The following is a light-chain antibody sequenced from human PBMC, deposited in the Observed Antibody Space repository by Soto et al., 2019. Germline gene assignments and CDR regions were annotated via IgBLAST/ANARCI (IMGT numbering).Light chain of an antibody. J-gene: IGKJ4*01. CDR3: QQRSNWPPLT. Sequence: EIVLTQSPATLSLSPGERATLSCRASQSVSSYLAWYQQKPGQAPRLLIYDASNMATGIPARFSGSGSGTDFSLTISSLEPEDCADYYCQQRSNWPPLTFGGGTKVEIK. CDR2: DAS. V-gene: IGKV3-11*01. CDR1: QSVSSY.